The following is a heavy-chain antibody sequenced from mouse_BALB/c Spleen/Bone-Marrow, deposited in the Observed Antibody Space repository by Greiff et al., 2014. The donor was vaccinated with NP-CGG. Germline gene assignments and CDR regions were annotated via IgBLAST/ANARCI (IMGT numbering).Heavy chain of an antibody. CDR1: GFDFSRYW. Sequence: EVQLVESGGGLVQPGGSLKLSCAASGFDFSRYWMSWVRQAPGKGLEWIGEINPDSSTINYTPSLKDKFIISRDNAKNTLYLQMSKVRSEDTALYYCARMHYYGYVAYWGQGALVTVSA. J-gene: IGHJ3*01. V-gene: IGHV4-1*02. D-gene: IGHD1-2*01. CDR2: INPDSSTI. CDR3: ARMHYYGYVAY.